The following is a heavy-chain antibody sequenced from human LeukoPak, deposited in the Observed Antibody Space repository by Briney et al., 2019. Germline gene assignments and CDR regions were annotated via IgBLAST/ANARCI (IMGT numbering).Heavy chain of an antibody. CDR1: GFTFTSYA. D-gene: IGHD2-15*01. V-gene: IGHV3-23*01. Sequence: GGSLRLSCAASGFTFTSYAMSWVRQAPGKGLEWVSAISGSGGRTYYADSVKGRFTISRDNSKNTLYLQMNSLRAEDTAVYYCEAARGYCSGGSCFDYWGQGTLVTVSS. CDR3: EAARGYCSGGSCFDY. CDR2: ISGSGGRT. J-gene: IGHJ4*02.